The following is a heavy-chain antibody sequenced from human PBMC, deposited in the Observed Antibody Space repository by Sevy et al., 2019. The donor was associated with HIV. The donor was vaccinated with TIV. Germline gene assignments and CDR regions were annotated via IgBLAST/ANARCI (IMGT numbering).Heavy chain of an antibody. V-gene: IGHV6-1*01. D-gene: IGHD3-10*01. Sequence: SQTVSLTCAISGDSVSSNSAARNWIRQSPSRGLEWLGRTNYRSKWYNDYAVSVKSRVTINADTSKNQFSLQLKSVIPEDTAVYYCARVGELFGAFDIWGQGTMVTVSS. J-gene: IGHJ3*02. CDR3: ARVGELFGAFDI. CDR2: TNYRSKWYN. CDR1: GDSVSSNSAA.